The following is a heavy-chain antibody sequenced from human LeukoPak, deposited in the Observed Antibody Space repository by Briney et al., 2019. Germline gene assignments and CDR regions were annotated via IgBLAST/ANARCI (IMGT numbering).Heavy chain of an antibody. V-gene: IGHV1-24*01. D-gene: IGHD1-26*01. J-gene: IGHJ4*02. Sequence: ASVNVSFKVSGYTLTELSMHWVRQAPGKGGEWMGGFDPEDGETIYAQKFQGRVTMTEDTSTDTAYMELSSLRSEDTAVYYCATTIPGYSGSYAFDYWGQGTLVTVSS. CDR2: FDPEDGET. CDR3: ATTIPGYSGSYAFDY. CDR1: GYTLTELS.